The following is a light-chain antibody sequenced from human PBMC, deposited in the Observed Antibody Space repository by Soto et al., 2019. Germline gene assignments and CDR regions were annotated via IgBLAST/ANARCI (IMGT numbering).Light chain of an antibody. Sequence: EIVLTQSPGTLSLSPGERATLSCRASQSVSSYLAWYQQRPGQAPRLVIYGASSRATGIPARFSGSGSGTEFTLTISSLQSEDFAVYYCQQYNNWLTWTFGQGTKVDI. CDR3: QQYNNWLTWT. V-gene: IGKV3D-15*01. CDR2: GAS. CDR1: QSVSSY. J-gene: IGKJ1*01.